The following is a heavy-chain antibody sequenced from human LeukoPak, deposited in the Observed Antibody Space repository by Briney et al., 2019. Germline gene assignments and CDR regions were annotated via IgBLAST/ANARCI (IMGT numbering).Heavy chain of an antibody. CDR1: GYTLTGYY. J-gene: IGHJ3*02. D-gene: IGHD3-10*01. CDR2: ISAYNGNT. CDR3: ARNLWFGESSDAFDM. Sequence: ASVKVSCKASGYTLTGYYIHWVRQAPGQGLEWMGWISAYNGNTNYAQKLQGRVTMTTDTSTSTAYMELRSLRSDDTAVYYCARNLWFGESSDAFDMWGQGTMVTVSS. V-gene: IGHV1-18*04.